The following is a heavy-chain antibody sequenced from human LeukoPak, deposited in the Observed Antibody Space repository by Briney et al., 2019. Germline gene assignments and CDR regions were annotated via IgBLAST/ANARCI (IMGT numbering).Heavy chain of an antibody. D-gene: IGHD5-12*01. CDR3: ARFTALVATGRHAFDM. V-gene: IGHV5-51*01. J-gene: IGHJ3*02. Sequence: GALLLICCTCSGYSFTSYWIGCVRQMPGKGLEWLCIIYPGDSKTRYSPSFQGQVTISADKSISTAYLQWSSLKASDTAMYYCARFTALVATGRHAFDMWGQGTMVTVSS. CDR2: IYPGDSKT. CDR1: GYSFTSYW.